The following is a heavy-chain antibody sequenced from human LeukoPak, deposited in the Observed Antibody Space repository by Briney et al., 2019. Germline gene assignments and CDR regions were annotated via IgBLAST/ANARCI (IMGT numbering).Heavy chain of an antibody. J-gene: IGHJ3*02. Sequence: GGSLRLSCAASRFTFSSYDMNWVRQAPGKGLEWVSYISSSGSTIYYADSVKGRFTISRDNAKNSLYLQMNSLRAEDTALYYCANQKLRSSNAFDIWGQGTMVTVSS. D-gene: IGHD1-26*01. CDR1: RFTFSSYD. CDR3: ANQKLRSSNAFDI. V-gene: IGHV3-48*03. CDR2: ISSSGSTI.